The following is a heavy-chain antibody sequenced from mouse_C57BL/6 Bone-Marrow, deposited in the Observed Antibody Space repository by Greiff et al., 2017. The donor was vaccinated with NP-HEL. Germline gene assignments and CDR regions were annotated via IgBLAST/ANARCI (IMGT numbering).Heavy chain of an antibody. V-gene: IGHV3-6*01. Sequence: EVKLVESGPGLVKPSQSLSLTCSVTGYSITSGYYWNWIRQFPGNKLEWMGYISYDGSNNYNPSLKNRISITRDTSKNQFFLKLNSVTTEDTATYYCAREGTGGSYWGQGTTLTVSS. J-gene: IGHJ2*01. D-gene: IGHD4-1*01. CDR2: ISYDGSN. CDR3: AREGTGGSY. CDR1: GYSITSGYY.